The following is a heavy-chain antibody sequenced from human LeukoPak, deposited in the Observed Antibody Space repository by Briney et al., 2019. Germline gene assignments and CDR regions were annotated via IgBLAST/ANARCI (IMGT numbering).Heavy chain of an antibody. Sequence: PSETLSLTCTVSGGSISGSSYYWGWIRQPPGKGLEWIGYIYYSGSTYYNPSLKSRVTISVDTSKNQFSLKLSSVTAADTAVYYCARDFCGGDCYMLDVWGQGTTVTVSS. CDR1: GGSISGSSYY. CDR3: ARDFCGGDCYMLDV. V-gene: IGHV4-31*03. J-gene: IGHJ6*02. D-gene: IGHD2-21*02. CDR2: IYYSGST.